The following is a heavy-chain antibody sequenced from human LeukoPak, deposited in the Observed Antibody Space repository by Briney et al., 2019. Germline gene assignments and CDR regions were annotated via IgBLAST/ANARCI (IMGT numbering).Heavy chain of an antibody. CDR2: ISGSGLNT. J-gene: IGHJ4*02. D-gene: IGHD3-10*01. CDR1: GFIFSTYG. V-gene: IGHV3-23*01. Sequence: PGGSLTLSCAASGFIFSTYGMTWFRQSPGRGGECVSGISGSGLNTYYADSVKGRFTSSTDNSKNMLYLQMNSLRDEDTAVYYCAKGGGYGSGTYSEDWGQGILVTVSS. CDR3: AKGGGYGSGTYSED.